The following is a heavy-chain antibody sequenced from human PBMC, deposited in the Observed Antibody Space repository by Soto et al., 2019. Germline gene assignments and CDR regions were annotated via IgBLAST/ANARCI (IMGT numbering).Heavy chain of an antibody. J-gene: IGHJ4*01. CDR1: GYSFTDYK. V-gene: IGHV1-2*04. CDR2: VDPNGGGS. CDR3: ATSVANGDLEGFDF. Sequence: ASVKVSCKTSGYSFTDYKLHWVRQAPGQGLEWMGWVDPNGGGSNSAQKFQGSVIMTWDTSITTAYLDLTRLTNNDTATYFCATSVANGDLEGFDFWG. D-gene: IGHD4-17*01.